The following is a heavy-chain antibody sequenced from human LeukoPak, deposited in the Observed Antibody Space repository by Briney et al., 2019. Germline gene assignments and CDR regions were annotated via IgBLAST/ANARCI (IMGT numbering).Heavy chain of an antibody. CDR1: EYTFTSYA. J-gene: IGHJ4*02. Sequence: ASVKVSCKASEYTFTSYAMHWARQAPGQGLEWMGWINPNSGGTNYAQKFQGWVTMTRDTSISTAYMELSRLRSDDTAVYYCARGDILTGYPTRFDYWGQGTLVTVSS. V-gene: IGHV1-2*04. D-gene: IGHD3-9*01. CDR3: ARGDILTGYPTRFDY. CDR2: INPNSGGT.